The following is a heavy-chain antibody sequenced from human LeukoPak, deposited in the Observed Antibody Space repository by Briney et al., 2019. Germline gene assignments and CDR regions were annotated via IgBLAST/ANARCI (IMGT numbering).Heavy chain of an antibody. J-gene: IGHJ4*02. CDR3: AREPPSSYDSSGYYGY. V-gene: IGHV1-2*02. D-gene: IGHD3-22*01. CDR2: INPNSGGT. Sequence: ASVKVSFKASGYTFTGYYMHWVRQAPGQGLEWMGWINPNSGGTNYEQKFQGRVTMTRDTSISTAYMELSRLRSDDTAVYYCAREPPSSYDSSGYYGYGGQGTLVTVSS. CDR1: GYTFTGYY.